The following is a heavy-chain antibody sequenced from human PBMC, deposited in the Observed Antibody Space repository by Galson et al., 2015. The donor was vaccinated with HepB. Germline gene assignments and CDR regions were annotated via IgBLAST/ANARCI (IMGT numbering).Heavy chain of an antibody. CDR1: GITFSRYA. J-gene: IGHJ4*02. CDR2: ISGSGGTT. V-gene: IGHV3-23*01. Sequence: SLRLSCAASGITFSRYAMTWVRQAPGKGLEWVSAISGSGGTTDYADSVKGRFTISRDNAKNTLYLQMSSLRAEDTAVYYCAKDRRNYDYFDNWGQGTLVTVSS. D-gene: IGHD4-11*01. CDR3: AKDRRNYDYFDN.